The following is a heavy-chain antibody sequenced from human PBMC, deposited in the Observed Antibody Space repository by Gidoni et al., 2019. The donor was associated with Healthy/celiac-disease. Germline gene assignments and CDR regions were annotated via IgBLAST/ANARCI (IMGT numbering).Heavy chain of an antibody. V-gene: IGHV1-69*01. CDR2: IIPIFGTA. D-gene: IGHD3-9*01. CDR3: ARSAHILQQRIPNWFDP. CDR1: GGTFSSYA. J-gene: IGHJ5*02. Sequence: QVQLVQSGAEVKKPGSSVKVSCKASGGTFSSYAISCVRQAPGQGLEWMGGIIPIFGTANYAQKFQGRVTITADEFTSTAYMELSSLRSEDTAVYYCARSAHILQQRIPNWFDPWGQGTLVTVSS.